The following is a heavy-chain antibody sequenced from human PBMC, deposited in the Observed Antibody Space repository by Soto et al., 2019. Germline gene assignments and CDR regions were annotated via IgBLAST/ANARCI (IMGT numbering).Heavy chain of an antibody. Sequence: EVQLVESGGGLVQPGGSLRLSCAASGFTFSSFGMHWVRQAPGKGLEWVSYITSSGSLTQYADSVKGRFTISRDNAKNSFYLQMYSLRDTDTPMYYWARSPSRGYSYGRSDDGGQGTLVTVSS. V-gene: IGHV3-48*02. CDR3: ARSPSRGYSYGRSDD. CDR1: GFTFSSFG. CDR2: ITSSGSLT. J-gene: IGHJ4*02. D-gene: IGHD5-18*01.